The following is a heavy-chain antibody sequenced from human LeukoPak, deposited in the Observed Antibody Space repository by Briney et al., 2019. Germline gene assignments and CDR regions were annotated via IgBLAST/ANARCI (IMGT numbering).Heavy chain of an antibody. V-gene: IGHV4-59*08. CDR2: IYYSGST. J-gene: IGHJ4*02. Sequence: SETLSLTCTVSGGSISSYYWSWIRQPPGKGLEWIGYIYYSGSTNYNPSLKGRVTISVDTSKNQFSLKLSSVTAADTAVYYCAEDYYGSGSYVYWGQGTLVTVSS. CDR1: GGSISSYY. CDR3: AEDYYGSGSYVY. D-gene: IGHD3-10*01.